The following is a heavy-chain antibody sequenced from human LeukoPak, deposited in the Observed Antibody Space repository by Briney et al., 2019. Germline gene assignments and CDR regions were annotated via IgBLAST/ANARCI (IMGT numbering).Heavy chain of an antibody. J-gene: IGHJ4*02. V-gene: IGHV4-59*08. CDR3: ARQESPAAMMEY. CDR1: GGSISSYY. D-gene: IGHD2-2*01. Sequence: KTSETLSLTCTVSGGSISSYYWSWIRQPPGKGLEWIGYIYYSGSTNYNPSLKSRVTISVDTSKNQFSLRLSSVTAADTAVYYCARQESPAAMMEYWGQGTLVTVSS. CDR2: IYYSGST.